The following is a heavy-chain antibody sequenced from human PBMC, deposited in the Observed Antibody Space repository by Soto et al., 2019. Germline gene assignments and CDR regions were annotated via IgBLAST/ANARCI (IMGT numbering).Heavy chain of an antibody. CDR1: GLTFSSYA. Sequence: GGSLRLSCAASGLTFSSYAMSWVRQAPGKGLEWVSAISGSVSSTYYADSVKGRFTISRDNSRNTLYLQMNSLRAEDTAVYYCAKSPGSGWAYYYYGMDVWGQGTTVTVSS. D-gene: IGHD6-19*01. V-gene: IGHV3-23*01. J-gene: IGHJ6*02. CDR3: AKSPGSGWAYYYYGMDV. CDR2: ISGSVSST.